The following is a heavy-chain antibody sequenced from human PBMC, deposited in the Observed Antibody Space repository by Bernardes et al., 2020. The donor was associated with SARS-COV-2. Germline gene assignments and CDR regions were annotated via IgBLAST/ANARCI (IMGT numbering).Heavy chain of an antibody. CDR2: IDWDDDK. CDR3: ARMVTIFGVVDYVSYYYGMDV. D-gene: IGHD3-3*01. CDR1: GFSLSTSGMC. Sequence: SGPTLVKPTQTLTLTCTFSGFSLSTSGMCVSWIRQPPGKALEWLALIDWDDDKYYSTSLKTRLTISKDTSKNQVVLTMTNMDPVDTATYYCARMVTIFGVVDYVSYYYGMDVWGQGTTVTVSS. V-gene: IGHV2-70*01. J-gene: IGHJ6*02.